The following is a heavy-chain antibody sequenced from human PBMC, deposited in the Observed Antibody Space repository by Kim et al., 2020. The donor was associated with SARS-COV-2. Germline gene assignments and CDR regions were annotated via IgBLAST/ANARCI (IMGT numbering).Heavy chain of an antibody. CDR1: GGSFSGYY. CDR2: INHSGST. J-gene: IGHJ3*02. V-gene: IGHV4-34*01. Sequence: SETLSLTCAVYGGSFSGYYWSWIRQPPGKGLEWIGEINHSGSTNYNPSLKSRVTISVDTSKNQFSLKLSSVTAADTAVYYCARVSRVLATISGGAFDIWGQGTMVTVSS. CDR3: ARVSRVLATISGGAFDI. D-gene: IGHD5-12*01.